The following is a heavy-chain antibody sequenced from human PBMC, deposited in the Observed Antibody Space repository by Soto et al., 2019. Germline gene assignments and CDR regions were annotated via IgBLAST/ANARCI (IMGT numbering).Heavy chain of an antibody. CDR3: ARDLEIIPGATELFVL. V-gene: IGHV1-18*01. D-gene: IGHD3-10*01. CDR2: ISGQNGDT. J-gene: IGHJ4*02. CDR1: GYTFSKHG. Sequence: QVQLVQSEAIMKKPGASVKVSCKASGYTFSKHGISWVRQAPGQGLEWMGWISGQNGDTKYAQKSQVRITLTTDTSTLTVYMESRRLTPDDTPVYYCARDLEIIPGATELFVLWGRGTLVTVSS.